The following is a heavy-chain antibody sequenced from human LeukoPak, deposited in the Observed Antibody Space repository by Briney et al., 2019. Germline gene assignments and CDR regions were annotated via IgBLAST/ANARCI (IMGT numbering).Heavy chain of an antibody. J-gene: IGHJ4*02. CDR1: GFTFSSYG. CDR2: ISYDGSNK. V-gene: IGHV3-30*18. Sequence: PGGSLRLSCAASGFTFSSYGMHWVRQAPGKGLEWVAVISYDGSNKYYADSVKGRFTISRDNSKNTLYLQMNSLRAEDTAVYYCAKVPYPAGIGEDYFDYWGQGTLVTVSS. D-gene: IGHD6-13*01. CDR3: AKVPYPAGIGEDYFDY.